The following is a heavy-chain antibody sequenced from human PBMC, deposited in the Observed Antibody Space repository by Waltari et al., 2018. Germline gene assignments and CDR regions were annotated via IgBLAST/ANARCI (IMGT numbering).Heavy chain of an antibody. CDR3: ARENEVAAAVNGGPYFDY. V-gene: IGHV3-30-3*01. CDR1: GFTFSSYA. CDR2: ISYDGSNK. D-gene: IGHD6-13*01. J-gene: IGHJ4*02. Sequence: QVQLVESGGGVVQPGRSLRLSCAASGFTFSSYAMHWVRQAPGKGLEWVAVISYDGSNKYYADSVKGRFTISRDNSKNTLYLQMNSLRAEDTAVYYCARENEVAAAVNGGPYFDYWGQGTLVTVSS.